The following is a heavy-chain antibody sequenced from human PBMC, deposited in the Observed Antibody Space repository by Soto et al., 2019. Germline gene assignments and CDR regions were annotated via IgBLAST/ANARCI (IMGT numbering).Heavy chain of an antibody. CDR3: AREGNGDYDSYYYYYMDV. CDR2: IIPILGIA. CDR1: GGTFSSYT. V-gene: IGHV1-69*08. D-gene: IGHD4-17*01. J-gene: IGHJ6*03. Sequence: QVQLVQSGAEVKKPGSSVKVSCKASGGTFSSYTISWVRQAPGQGLEWMGRIIPILGIANYAQKFQGRVTITADKSTSTAYMELSSLRSEDTAVYYCAREGNGDYDSYYYYYMDVWGKGTTVTVSS.